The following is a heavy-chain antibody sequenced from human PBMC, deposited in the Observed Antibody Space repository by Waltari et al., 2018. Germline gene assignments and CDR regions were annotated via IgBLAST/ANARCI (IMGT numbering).Heavy chain of an antibody. CDR1: AFTYRTSI. V-gene: IGHV3-30*01. Sequence: QVQLVESGGGVVQPGRSRRLSCAATAFTYRTSIIYWVRQAPGKGLEWVAAMSYDGFSKYYADSVKCRFSIGRDDSQNTVYLQANSLTTEDTAVYYCGREGGTSGYSGYLDTWGQGTLVTVSS. J-gene: IGHJ4*02. D-gene: IGHD2-15*01. CDR2: MSYDGFSK. CDR3: GREGGTSGYSGYLDT.